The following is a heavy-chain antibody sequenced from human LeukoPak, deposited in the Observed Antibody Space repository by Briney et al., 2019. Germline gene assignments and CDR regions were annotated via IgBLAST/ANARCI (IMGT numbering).Heavy chain of an antibody. Sequence: VASVKVSCKASGGTFSDYALNWVRQAPGQGLEWMGVFIPILGTANSTQKFQDRVTITADISTNTAYMELRSLRSDDTAVYYCARDGEYGYSRVGEPDYWGQGTLVTVSS. CDR3: ARDGEYGYSRVGEPDY. CDR1: GGTFSDYA. J-gene: IGHJ4*02. V-gene: IGHV1-69*10. CDR2: FIPILGTA. D-gene: IGHD2-15*01.